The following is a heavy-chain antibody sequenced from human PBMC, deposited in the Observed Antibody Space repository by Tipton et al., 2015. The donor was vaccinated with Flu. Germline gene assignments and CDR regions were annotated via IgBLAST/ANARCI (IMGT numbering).Heavy chain of an antibody. V-gene: IGHV4-4*02. CDR3: ARGSGSGTDVTFYF. J-gene: IGHJ4*02. CDR2: IYHSGST. D-gene: IGHD3-10*01. CDR1: GGSISSSNW. Sequence: LSLTCAVSGGSISSSNWWSWVRQPPGKGLEWIGEIYHSGSTNYNPSLKSRVTISVDKSKNQFSLKLSSVTAADTAVYYCARGSGSGTDVTFYFWGQGTLVTVSS.